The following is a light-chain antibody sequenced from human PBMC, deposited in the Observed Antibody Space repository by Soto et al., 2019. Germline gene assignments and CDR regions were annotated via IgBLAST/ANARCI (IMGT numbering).Light chain of an antibody. CDR1: QTVRNNY. CDR3: QQYSFLPRT. CDR2: GTS. Sequence: IVLSQSPGTLSLSQGERATLSCRASQTVRNNYLAWYQQKPGQAPRLLIYGTSTRATGIPDRFGGSGSGTDFTLTISRLEPEDFAVYYCQQYSFLPRTFGQGTKVDIK. J-gene: IGKJ1*01. V-gene: IGKV3-20*01.